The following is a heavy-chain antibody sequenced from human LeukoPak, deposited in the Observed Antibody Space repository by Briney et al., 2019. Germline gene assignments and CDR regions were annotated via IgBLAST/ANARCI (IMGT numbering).Heavy chain of an antibody. Sequence: GGSLRLSCAASGFTFSSYSMNWVRQAPGKGLEWVSSISSSSSYIYYADSVKGRFTISRGNSKNTLYLQMNSLRAEDTAVYYCAKDQYCTSTSCYVGYWGQGTLVTVSS. CDR2: ISSSSSYI. V-gene: IGHV3-21*04. D-gene: IGHD2-2*01. J-gene: IGHJ4*02. CDR1: GFTFSSYS. CDR3: AKDQYCTSTSCYVGY.